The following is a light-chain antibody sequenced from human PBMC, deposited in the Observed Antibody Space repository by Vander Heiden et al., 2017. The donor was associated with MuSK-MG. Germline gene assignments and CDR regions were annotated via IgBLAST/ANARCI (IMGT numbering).Light chain of an antibody. J-gene: IGKJ4*01. V-gene: IGKV1-39*01. CDR2: AAS. CDR1: QSISSY. CDR3: QQSYSTPLT. Sequence: DIQMTQSPSSLSASVGDRVTITCRASQSISSYLNWYQQKPGKAPKLLIYAASSLQSGVPSRFSGSGSGTDFTLTISSLQPEAFATYYCQQSYSTPLTFGGGTKVEIK.